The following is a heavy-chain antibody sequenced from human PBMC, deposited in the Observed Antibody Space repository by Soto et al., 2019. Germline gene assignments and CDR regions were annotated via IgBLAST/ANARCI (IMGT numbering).Heavy chain of an antibody. J-gene: IGHJ6*02. V-gene: IGHV5-51*01. CDR2: IYPGDSDT. CDR3: ARPSHDSPYYYGMDV. Sequence: GESLNISCKGSGYSFTSYWFGWVRQMPGKGLEWMGIIYPGDSDTRYSPSFQGQVTISADNSISTAYLQWSSLKASDTALYYCARPSHDSPYYYGMDVWGQGTTVTVSS. D-gene: IGHD3-3*01. CDR1: GYSFTSYW.